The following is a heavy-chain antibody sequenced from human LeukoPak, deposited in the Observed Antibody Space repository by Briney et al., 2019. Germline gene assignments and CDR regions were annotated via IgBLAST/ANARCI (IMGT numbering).Heavy chain of an antibody. CDR3: AKDQAMIVVVTRDHPGAFDI. CDR2: ISGGGVST. CDR1: GFTFSSYG. J-gene: IGHJ3*02. V-gene: IGHV3-23*01. Sequence: GGSLRLSCAASGFTFSSYGMSWVRQAPEKGLQWVSAISGGGVSTYYADSVKGRFTISRDNSKNTLYLQMNSLRAEDTAVYYCAKDQAMIVVVTRDHPGAFDIWGQGTMVTVSS. D-gene: IGHD3-22*01.